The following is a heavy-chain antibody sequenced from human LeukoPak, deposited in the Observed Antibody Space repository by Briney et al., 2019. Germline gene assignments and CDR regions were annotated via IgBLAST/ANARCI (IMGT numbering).Heavy chain of an antibody. Sequence: GGSLRLSCAASGFTFSSHAMSWVRQAPGKGLEWVSVISDSGGSTYYADSVKGRFTISRDNSKNTLYLQMNSLRAEDTAVYYCAKGGYSGYDSGGYFDYWGQGTLVTVSS. CDR1: GFTFSSHA. V-gene: IGHV3-23*01. D-gene: IGHD5-12*01. J-gene: IGHJ4*02. CDR2: ISDSGGST. CDR3: AKGGYSGYDSGGYFDY.